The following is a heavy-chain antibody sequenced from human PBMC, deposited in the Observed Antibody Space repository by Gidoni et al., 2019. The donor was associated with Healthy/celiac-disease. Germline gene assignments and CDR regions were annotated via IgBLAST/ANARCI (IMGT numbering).Heavy chain of an antibody. CDR1: GFTFSSYS. CDR2: ISSSSSYI. Sequence: EVQLVESGGGLVKPGGSLRLSCAASGFTFSSYSRNWVRQAPGKGLEWVSSISSSSSYIYYADSVKGRFTISRDNAKNSLYLQMNSLRAEDTAVYYCARALYSGYDSRYYDAFDIWGQGTMVTVSS. CDR3: ARALYSGYDSRYYDAFDI. J-gene: IGHJ3*02. V-gene: IGHV3-21*01. D-gene: IGHD5-12*01.